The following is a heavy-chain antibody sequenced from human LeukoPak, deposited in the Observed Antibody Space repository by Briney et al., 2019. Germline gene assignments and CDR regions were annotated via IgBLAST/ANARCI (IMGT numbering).Heavy chain of an antibody. CDR1: GGTFSSYA. CDR3: ATSLVPDSSGYYQNWFDP. J-gene: IGHJ5*02. D-gene: IGHD3-22*01. Sequence: ASVKVSCKASGGTFSSYAISWVRQAPGKGLEWMGGFDPEDGETIYAQKFQGRVTVTEDTSTDTAYMELSSLRSEDTAVYYCATSLVPDSSGYYQNWFDPWGQGTLVTVSS. CDR2: FDPEDGET. V-gene: IGHV1-24*01.